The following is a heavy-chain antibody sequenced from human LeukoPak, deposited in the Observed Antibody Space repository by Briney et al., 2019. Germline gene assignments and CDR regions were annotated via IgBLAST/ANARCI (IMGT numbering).Heavy chain of an antibody. CDR1: GGSISSGSYY. CDR2: IYTSGST. Sequence: SETLSLTCTVSGGSISSGSYYWSWIRQPAGKGLEWIGRIYTSGSTNYNPSLKSRVTMSVDTSKTQFSLKLSSVTAADTAVYYCAYSSGWHQGVDYWGQGTLVTVSS. V-gene: IGHV4-61*02. J-gene: IGHJ4*02. CDR3: AYSSGWHQGVDY. D-gene: IGHD6-19*01.